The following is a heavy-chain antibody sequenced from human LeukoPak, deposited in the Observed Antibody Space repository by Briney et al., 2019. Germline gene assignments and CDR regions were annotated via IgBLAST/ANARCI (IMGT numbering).Heavy chain of an antibody. CDR3: ARGSSGSYYTLFDY. V-gene: IGHV3-21*01. Sequence: KPGGSLRLSCAASGFTFSSYFMNWVRQAPGKGLEWVSSITSSSSYIYYADSVKGRFTVSRDNAKNSLYLQMDSLRAEDTAVYYCARGSSGSYYTLFDYWGQGALVTVSS. CDR2: ITSSSSYI. J-gene: IGHJ4*02. D-gene: IGHD3-10*01. CDR1: GFTFSSYF.